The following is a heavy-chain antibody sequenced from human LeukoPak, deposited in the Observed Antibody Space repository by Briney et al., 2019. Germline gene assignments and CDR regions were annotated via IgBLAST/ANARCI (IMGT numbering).Heavy chain of an antibody. V-gene: IGHV1-69*13. CDR1: GGTFSSYA. Sequence: SVKVSCKASGGTFSSYAISWVRQAPGRGLEWMGGIIPIFGTANYAQKFQGRVTITADESTSTAYMELSSLRSEDTAVYYCAGYYYDSSGYYDTDYWGQGTLVTVSS. J-gene: IGHJ4*02. D-gene: IGHD3-22*01. CDR3: AGYYYDSSGYYDTDY. CDR2: IIPIFGTA.